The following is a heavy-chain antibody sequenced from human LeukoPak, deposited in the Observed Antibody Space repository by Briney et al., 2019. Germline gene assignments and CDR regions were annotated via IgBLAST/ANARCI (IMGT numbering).Heavy chain of an antibody. CDR3: ARDREMGATTKKFQH. CDR2: ISYDGSNK. Sequence: GGSLRLSCAASGFTFSSYAMHWVRQAPGKGLEWVAVISYDGSNKYYADSVKGRFTISRDNSKNTLYLQMNSLRAEDTAVYYCARDREMGATTKKFQHWGQGTLVTVSS. V-gene: IGHV3-30-3*01. D-gene: IGHD1-26*01. CDR1: GFTFSSYA. J-gene: IGHJ1*01.